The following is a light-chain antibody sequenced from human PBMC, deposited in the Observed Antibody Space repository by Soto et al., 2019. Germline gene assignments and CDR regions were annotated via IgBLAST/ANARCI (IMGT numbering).Light chain of an antibody. CDR3: SSYAGSNWYV. J-gene: IGLJ1*01. V-gene: IGLV2-8*01. CDR1: SSDVGGYNY. Sequence: QSALTQPASVSGSPGQSITISCTGTSSDVGGYNYVSWYQQHPGKAPKLIIYEVNERPSGVPDRFSGSKSGNTASLTVSGLQTADEADYYCSSYAGSNWYVFGTGTKVTVL. CDR2: EVN.